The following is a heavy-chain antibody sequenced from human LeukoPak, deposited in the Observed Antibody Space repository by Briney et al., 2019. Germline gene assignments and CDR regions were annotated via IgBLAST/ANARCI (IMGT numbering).Heavy chain of an antibody. J-gene: IGHJ4*02. Sequence: SETLSLTCTVSGDSISSNYWSWIRQPPGKGLEWIGSIYYSGSTYYNPSLKSRVTISVDTSKNQFSLKLSSVTAADTAVYYCARTQGRYYDSSGYVYWGQGTLVTVSS. CDR2: IYYSGST. CDR3: ARTQGRYYDSSGYVY. V-gene: IGHV4-59*05. D-gene: IGHD3-22*01. CDR1: GDSISSNY.